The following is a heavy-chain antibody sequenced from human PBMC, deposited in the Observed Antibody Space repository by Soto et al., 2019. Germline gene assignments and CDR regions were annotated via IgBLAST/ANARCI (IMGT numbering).Heavy chain of an antibody. CDR2: INPSGAGT. J-gene: IGHJ4*02. V-gene: IGHV1-46*01. Sequence: ASVKVSCKASGYTFTSYDMHWVRQAPGQGLEWMGVINPSGAGTSYAQKFQGRVTMTRDTSTSTVYMELSSLRSEDTAVYYCARDLGGSYYDYWGQGTLVTVSS. CDR1: GYTFTSYD. CDR3: ARDLGGSYYDY. D-gene: IGHD3-10*01.